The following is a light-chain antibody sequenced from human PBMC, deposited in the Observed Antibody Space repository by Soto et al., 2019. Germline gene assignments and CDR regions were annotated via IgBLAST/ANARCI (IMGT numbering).Light chain of an antibody. CDR2: GAS. CDR1: QSVSTK. J-gene: IGKJ5*01. Sequence: EILMTQSPATLSVSPGETGTLSCRASQSVSTKLAWYQQKPGQAPRLLINGASTRANGVPARFSGWGSGTEFTLTISSLQSEDFAVYYCQQYHNWHPITFGQGTRLEIK. V-gene: IGKV3-15*01. CDR3: QQYHNWHPIT.